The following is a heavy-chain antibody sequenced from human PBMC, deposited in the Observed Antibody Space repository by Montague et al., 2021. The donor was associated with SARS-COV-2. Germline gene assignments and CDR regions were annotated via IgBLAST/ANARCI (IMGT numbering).Heavy chain of an antibody. J-gene: IGHJ6*02. V-gene: IGHV4-39*02. CDR3: ERLVGGNSGPYGMDV. Sequence: SETLSLTCTVSGGSISSVSSYWGWIRQSPGKGLEWIGSIYYSGSTNNNPSLKRRVTISVDTAKSHFSLNLRTVTAAATAVYYCERLVGGNSGPYGMDVWGQGTTVAVSS. CDR2: IYYSGST. D-gene: IGHD5-12*01. CDR1: GGSISSVSSY.